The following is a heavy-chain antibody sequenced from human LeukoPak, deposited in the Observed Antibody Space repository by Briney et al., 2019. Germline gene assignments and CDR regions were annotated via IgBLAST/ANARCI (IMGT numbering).Heavy chain of an antibody. CDR3: AGSSGDLEAFDI. CDR2: IRYDGSNK. V-gene: IGHV3-30*02. Sequence: GGSLRLSCAASGFTFSSYGMHWVRQAPGKGLEGGAFIRYDGSNKYYADSVKGRFTISRDNSKNTLYLQMNSLRAEDTAVYYCAGSSGDLEAFDIWGQGTMVTVSS. J-gene: IGHJ3*02. CDR1: GFTFSSYG. D-gene: IGHD3-3*01.